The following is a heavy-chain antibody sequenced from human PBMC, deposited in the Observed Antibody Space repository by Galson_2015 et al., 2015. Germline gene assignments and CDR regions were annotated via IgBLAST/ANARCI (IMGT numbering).Heavy chain of an antibody. CDR2: IGGTGAKT. V-gene: IGHV3-23*01. CDR3: ARVRGTSWNNVDCLDP. Sequence: ALRLSCAASGFTFSYSAMSWVRQAPGKGLEWVAAIGGTGAKTYYSESAKGRFTVSRYNSKNTLFLQMNSLTADDTALYYGARVRGTSWNNVDCLDPWVQGSLVTVSS. CDR1: GFTFSYSA. J-gene: IGHJ5*02. D-gene: IGHD1/OR15-1a*01.